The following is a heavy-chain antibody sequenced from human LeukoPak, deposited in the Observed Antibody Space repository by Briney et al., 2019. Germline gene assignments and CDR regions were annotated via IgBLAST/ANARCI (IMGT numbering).Heavy chain of an antibody. CDR1: GFTVSSNY. D-gene: IGHD3-22*01. CDR2: LSGSGGRT. V-gene: IGHV3-23*01. J-gene: IGHJ3*02. CDR3: AKMAYDSSAPI. Sequence: GGSLRLSCAASGFTVSSNYMSWVRQAPGKGLEWVSTLSGSGGRTYYADSVKGRFTISRDNSKNTLFVQMNSLRADDTAVYYCAKMAYDSSAPIWGQGTMVTVSS.